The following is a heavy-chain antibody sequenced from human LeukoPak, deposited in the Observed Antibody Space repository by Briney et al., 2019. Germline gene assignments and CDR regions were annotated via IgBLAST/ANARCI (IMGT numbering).Heavy chain of an antibody. CDR3: ARAGRDYYDSSGSLKDAFDI. D-gene: IGHD3-22*01. J-gene: IGHJ3*02. V-gene: IGHV4-28*03. CDR2: IYYSGST. CDR1: GYSISSSNW. Sequence: SDTLSLTCAVSGYSISSSNWWGRIRQPPGKGLEWIGYIYYSGSTYYNPSLKSRVTMSVDTSKNQFSLKLSSVTAVDTAVYYCARAGRDYYDSSGSLKDAFDIWGQGTMVTVSS.